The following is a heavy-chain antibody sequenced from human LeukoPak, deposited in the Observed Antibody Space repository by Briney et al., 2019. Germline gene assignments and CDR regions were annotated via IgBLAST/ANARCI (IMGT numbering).Heavy chain of an antibody. D-gene: IGHD2-2*01. CDR2: INHSGST. Sequence: SETLSLTCAVYGGSFSGDYWSWIRQPPGKGLEWIGEINHSGSTNYNPPLKSRVTISVDTSKNQFSLKLSSVTAADTAVYYCARSYAHDYWGQGTLVTVSS. CDR1: GGSFSGDY. J-gene: IGHJ4*02. V-gene: IGHV4-34*01. CDR3: ARSYAHDY.